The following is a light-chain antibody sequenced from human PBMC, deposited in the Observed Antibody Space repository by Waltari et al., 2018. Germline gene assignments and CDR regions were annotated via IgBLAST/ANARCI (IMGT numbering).Light chain of an antibody. CDR2: INN. Sequence: QSGLTQPPSASGTPGQRVTNSCSGSTSNIGSNTVNWYQQVPGTAPKLLIFINNQRPSGVPDRFSGSKSGTSASLAISGLQSEDEADYSCAAWDDSLNAWVFGGGTKLTVL. CDR3: AAWDDSLNAWV. J-gene: IGLJ3*02. V-gene: IGLV1-44*01. CDR1: TSNIGSNT.